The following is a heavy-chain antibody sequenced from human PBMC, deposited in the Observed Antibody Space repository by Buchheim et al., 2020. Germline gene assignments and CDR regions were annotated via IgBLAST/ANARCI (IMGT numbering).Heavy chain of an antibody. CDR2: VSYSGTT. J-gene: IGHJ4*02. CDR3: ARVRASGWYFFDF. V-gene: IGHV4-59*01. CDR1: GGSISGYY. D-gene: IGHD6-19*01. Sequence: QVQLQESGPRLVKPSETLSLTCTVSGGSISGYYWSWIRQPPEKGLEWIGYVSYSGTTVYEPSLERRVTISVDTPNKTFSLKLTSATAADTAVYYCARVRASGWYFFDFWGQGTL.